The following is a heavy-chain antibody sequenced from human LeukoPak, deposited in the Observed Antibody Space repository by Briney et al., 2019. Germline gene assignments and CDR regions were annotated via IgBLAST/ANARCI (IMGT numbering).Heavy chain of an antibody. CDR1: GGTFSSYA. Sequence: ASVKVSCKASGGTFSSYAISWVRQAPGQGLEWMGGIIPIFGTANYAQKFQGRVTITADESTSTAYMELSSLRSEDTAVYYCARGPPKSEYYDFWSGLPQYYFDYWGQGTLVTVSS. V-gene: IGHV1-69*13. J-gene: IGHJ4*02. CDR3: ARGPPKSEYYDFWSGLPQYYFDY. CDR2: IIPIFGTA. D-gene: IGHD3-3*01.